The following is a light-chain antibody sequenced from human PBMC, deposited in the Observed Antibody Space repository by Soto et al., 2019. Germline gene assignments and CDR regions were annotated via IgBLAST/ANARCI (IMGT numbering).Light chain of an antibody. J-gene: IGKJ1*01. V-gene: IGKV3-20*01. CDR3: QHYGGSSWT. Sequence: EIVLTQSPGTLSLSPGERATLSCRASQSVSSTYLAWYQQKPGQAPRLLIFGASSRATGIPDRFSGSGSGTDFTLTISRLEPEDFAVYYCQHYGGSSWTFGQGTKVDI. CDR2: GAS. CDR1: QSVSSTY.